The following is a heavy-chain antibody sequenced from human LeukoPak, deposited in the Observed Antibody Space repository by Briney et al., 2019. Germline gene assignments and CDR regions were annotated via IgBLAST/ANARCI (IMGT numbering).Heavy chain of an antibody. J-gene: IGHJ5*02. CDR2: ISAYNGNT. D-gene: IGHD6-19*01. V-gene: IGHV1-18*01. Sequence: GASVKVSCKASGYTFTSYGISWVRQAPGQGLEWMGWISAYNGNTNYAQKLQGRVTMTTDTSTSTAYMELRSLRSDDTAVYYCARDLQWLVPCWFDPWGQGTLVTVSS. CDR1: GYTFTSYG. CDR3: ARDLQWLVPCWFDP.